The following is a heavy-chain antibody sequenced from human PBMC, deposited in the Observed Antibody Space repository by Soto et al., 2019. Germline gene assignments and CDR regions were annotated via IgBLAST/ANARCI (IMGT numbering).Heavy chain of an antibody. CDR3: ATEPIYYNDGSGYYPLGH. CDR2: ISAHNGDT. Sequence: ASVKVSCKASVYSFPPYVFSGLGQAPGKGLECVGWISAHNGDTHYSQKFQGRVTLTTDTSTNTGYMELRSLTSDDTAVYFCATEPIYYNDGSGYYPLGHWGQGTLVTVSS. J-gene: IGHJ4*02. V-gene: IGHV1-18*04. D-gene: IGHD3-22*01. CDR1: VYSFPPYV.